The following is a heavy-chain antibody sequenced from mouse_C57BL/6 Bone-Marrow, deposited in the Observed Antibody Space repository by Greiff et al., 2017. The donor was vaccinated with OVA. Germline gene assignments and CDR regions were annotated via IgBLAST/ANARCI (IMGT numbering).Heavy chain of an antibody. CDR1: GYSITSGYY. J-gene: IGHJ4*01. V-gene: IGHV3-6*01. D-gene: IGHD2-3*01. CDR3: ARENDSAMDY. CDR2: ISYDGSN. Sequence: EVQLQQSGPGLVKPSQSLSLTCSVTGYSITSGYYWNWIRQFPGNKLEWMGYISYDGSNKYNPSLKNRISITRDTSKNQFFLKLNSVSTEYTATYYCARENDSAMDYWGQGTSVTVSS.